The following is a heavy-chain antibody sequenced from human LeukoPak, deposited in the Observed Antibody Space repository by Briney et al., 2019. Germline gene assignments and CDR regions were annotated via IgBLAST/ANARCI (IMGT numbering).Heavy chain of an antibody. J-gene: IGHJ4*02. V-gene: IGHV3-23*01. CDR2: ISGSGANT. Sequence: GGSLRLSCGASGFTFTNHGTSWVRQAPGKGLGWVSAISGSGANTYYTDSVRGRFIISRDQSRKTLYLQMNRLRAEDTAIYYCASHAAYTSDWRARTFDYWGQGTLVTVSS. D-gene: IGHD6-19*01. CDR1: GFTFTNHG. CDR3: ASHAAYTSDWRARTFDY.